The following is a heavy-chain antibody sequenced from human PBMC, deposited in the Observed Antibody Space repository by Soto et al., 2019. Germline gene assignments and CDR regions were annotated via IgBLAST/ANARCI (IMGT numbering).Heavy chain of an antibody. D-gene: IGHD3-3*01. CDR2: ISSHGDTT. CDR3: ARDHYDFWRGFPTNIWFNP. Sequence: GGSLRLSCESSVFLFSSYAMNWVRHSPGKWLEWVSSISSHGDTTYYAESVRGRFTISRDNSKNTLFLQMNSLRAGDTAVYFCARDHYDFWRGFPTNIWFNPWGQGTLVTVSS. V-gene: IGHV3-23*01. CDR1: VFLFSSYA. J-gene: IGHJ5*02.